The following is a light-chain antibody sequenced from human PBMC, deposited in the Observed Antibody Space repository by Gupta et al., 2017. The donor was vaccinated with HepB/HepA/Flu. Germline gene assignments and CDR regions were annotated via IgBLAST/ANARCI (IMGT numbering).Light chain of an antibody. CDR1: QNIRIS. J-gene: IGKJ2*02. V-gene: IGKV1-39*01. CDR2: SAS. CDR3: QQTYNAPGI. Sequence: DIRMTQSPSSLSASVGDTVSITCRASQNIRISLNWYQQKPGKAPKLLMYSASSLQSGVSSTFSGSGSGTDFTLTINELQPEDFATYYCQQTYNAPGIFGQGTKMEIK.